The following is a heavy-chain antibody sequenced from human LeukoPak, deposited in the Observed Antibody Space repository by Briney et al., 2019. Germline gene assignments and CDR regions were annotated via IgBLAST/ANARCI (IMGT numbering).Heavy chain of an antibody. Sequence: SSETLSLTCTVSGGSISSYYWSWIRQPAGKGLEWIGRIYTSGGTNYNPSLKSRVTMSVDTSKNQFSLKLSSVTAADTAVYYCARDASHYGDYVYFDYWGQGTLVTVSS. CDR3: ARDASHYGDYVYFDY. V-gene: IGHV4-4*07. CDR2: IYTSGGT. D-gene: IGHD4-17*01. J-gene: IGHJ4*02. CDR1: GGSISSYY.